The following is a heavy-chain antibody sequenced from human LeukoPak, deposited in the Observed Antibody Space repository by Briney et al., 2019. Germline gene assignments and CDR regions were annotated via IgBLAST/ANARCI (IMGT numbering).Heavy chain of an antibody. Sequence: SETLSLTCTVSGGSISSYYWSWIRQPPGKGLEWIGYIYYSGSTNYNPSLKSRVTISVDTSENQFSLKLSSVTAADTAVYYCARVTKLREMATITDYYYGMDVWGQGTTVTVSS. D-gene: IGHD5-12*01. CDR1: GGSISSYY. J-gene: IGHJ6*02. V-gene: IGHV4-59*01. CDR3: ARVTKLREMATITDYYYGMDV. CDR2: IYYSGST.